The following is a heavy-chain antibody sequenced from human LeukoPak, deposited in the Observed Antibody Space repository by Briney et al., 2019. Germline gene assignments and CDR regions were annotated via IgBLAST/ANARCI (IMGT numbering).Heavy chain of an antibody. Sequence: SETLSLTCTVSGDSINTTDYFWGWIRQSPEKGLEWIASIYYDGRTYYNPSVKSRATISIDTSKNHFSLKVGSVTAADTAVYYCARDPLTVIHLSPYYFDYWGQGILVTVSS. CDR2: IYYDGRT. CDR1: GDSINTTDYF. D-gene: IGHD2-21*01. V-gene: IGHV4-39*07. J-gene: IGHJ4*02. CDR3: ARDPLTVIHLSPYYFDY.